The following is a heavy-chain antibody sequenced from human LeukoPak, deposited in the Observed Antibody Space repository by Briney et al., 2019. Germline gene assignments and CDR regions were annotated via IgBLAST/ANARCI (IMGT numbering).Heavy chain of an antibody. CDR3: ARDTYYDFWSGYHFYFDY. CDR2: ISDYNGNT. CDR1: GYTFTSYG. D-gene: IGHD3-3*01. V-gene: IGHV1-18*01. J-gene: IGHJ4*02. Sequence: ASVKVSCKASGYTFTSYGISWVRQAPGQGLECMGRISDYNGNTNYAQNLQGRVTMTTDTSTSTAYMELRSLRSDDTAVYYCARDTYYDFWSGYHFYFDYWGQGTLVTVSS.